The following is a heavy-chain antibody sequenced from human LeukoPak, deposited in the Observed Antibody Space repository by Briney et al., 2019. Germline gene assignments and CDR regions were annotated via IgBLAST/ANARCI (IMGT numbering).Heavy chain of an antibody. CDR1: GGSIGKFY. CDR2: VDYTGTT. D-gene: IGHD2-2*01. Sequence: PSETLSLTCTVSGGSIGKFYWHWIRQPPGKRLEWIGYVDYTGTTNYNPSLQSRVTISVDTSMNRLSLNLRSISAADTAVYFCARGASRGSLYWLFDLWGRGTLLTVSS. J-gene: IGHJ2*01. V-gene: IGHV4-59*01. CDR3: ARGASRGSLYWLFDL.